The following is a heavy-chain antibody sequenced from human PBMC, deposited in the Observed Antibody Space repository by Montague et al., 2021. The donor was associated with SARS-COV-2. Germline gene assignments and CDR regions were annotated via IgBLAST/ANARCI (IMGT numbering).Heavy chain of an antibody. CDR2: IYYSGST. D-gene: IGHD3-16*01. Sequence: SETLSLTCTVSGGSISSSSYYWGWIRQPPGKGLEWIGSIYYSGSTYYNPSLKSRVTISVDTSKNQFSLKLSSVTAADTAVYYCARGPLFGGYVPDGMDVWGQGTTVTVSS. J-gene: IGHJ6*02. V-gene: IGHV4-39*07. CDR3: ARGPLFGGYVPDGMDV. CDR1: GGSISSSSYY.